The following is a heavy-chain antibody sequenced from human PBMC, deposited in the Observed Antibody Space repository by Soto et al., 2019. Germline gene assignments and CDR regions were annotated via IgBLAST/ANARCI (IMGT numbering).Heavy chain of an antibody. V-gene: IGHV4-31*03. CDR3: ARDRVDILTGYFGGEGVVAFDI. J-gene: IGHJ3*02. CDR1: GGSISSGGYY. D-gene: IGHD3-9*01. Sequence: PSETLSLTCTVSGGSISSGGYYWSWIRQHPGRGLEWIGYIYYSGSTYSNPSLKSRVTISVDTSKNQFYLKLSSVTAADSAVYYCARDRVDILTGYFGGEGVVAFDIWGQGTMVT. CDR2: IYYSGST.